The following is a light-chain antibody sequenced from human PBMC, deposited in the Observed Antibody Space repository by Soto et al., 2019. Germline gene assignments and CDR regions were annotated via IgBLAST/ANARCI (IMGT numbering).Light chain of an antibody. Sequence: QSVLTQPASVSGSPGQSITISCTGTSSDVGSYNLVPWYQQHPGKAPKLMIYEVSKRPSGVSNRFSGSKSGNTASLTISGLQAEDEADYYCCSYAGSSTFVSGTGTKVTVL. V-gene: IGLV2-23*02. CDR1: SSDVGSYNL. CDR3: CSYAGSSTFV. CDR2: EVS. J-gene: IGLJ1*01.